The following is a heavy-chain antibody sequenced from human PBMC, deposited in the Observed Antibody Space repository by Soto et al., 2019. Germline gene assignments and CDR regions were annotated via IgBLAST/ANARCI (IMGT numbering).Heavy chain of an antibody. CDR3: AKMTTVTTPPTDAFDI. Sequence: GGSLRLSCAASGFTFSSYAMSWVRQAPGKGLEWVSAISGSGGSTYYADSVKGRFTISRDNSNNTLYLQMNSLRAEDTVVYYCAKMTTVTTPPTDAFDIWGQGTMVTVSS. CDR1: GFTFSSYA. J-gene: IGHJ3*02. CDR2: ISGSGGST. V-gene: IGHV3-23*01. D-gene: IGHD4-4*01.